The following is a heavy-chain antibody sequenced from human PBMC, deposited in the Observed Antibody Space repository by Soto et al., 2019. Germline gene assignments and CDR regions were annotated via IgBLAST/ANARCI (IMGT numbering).Heavy chain of an antibody. CDR1: GYTFTSYY. V-gene: IGHV1-46*03. CDR2: INPSGGST. Sequence: QVQLVQSGAEVKKPGAAVKVSCKASGYTFTSYYMHWVRQAPGQGLEWMGIINPSGGSTSYAQKLQGRSTMTLATSTAPANNGLCSLRSEGTGEYYSAKSPEANWSHGVCSPTRDYNDPMEVWGKGRTVTLS. CDR3: AKSPEANWSHGVCSPTRDYNDPMEV. J-gene: IGHJ6*03. D-gene: IGHD2-8*01.